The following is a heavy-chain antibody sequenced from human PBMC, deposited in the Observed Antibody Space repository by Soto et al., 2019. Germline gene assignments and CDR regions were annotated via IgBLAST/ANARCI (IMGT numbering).Heavy chain of an antibody. CDR2: ISGGGGST. V-gene: IGHV3-23*01. Sequence: EVQLLESGGGLVQPEGSLRLSCAASGFTFGNYGMNWVRQAPGKGLEWVSGISGGGGSTYYADSVKGRFTISRDPSKNTIFLEMNSLRAEDTAVYYCAKGFIVVVTVIRPDDAFDAWGQGTLVTVSS. CDR3: AKGFIVVVTVIRPDDAFDA. J-gene: IGHJ5*01. D-gene: IGHD2-21*02. CDR1: GFTFGNYG.